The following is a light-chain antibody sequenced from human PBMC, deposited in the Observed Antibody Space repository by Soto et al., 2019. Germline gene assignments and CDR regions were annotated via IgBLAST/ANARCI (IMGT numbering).Light chain of an antibody. V-gene: IGLV2-8*01. Sequence: QSVLTQPPSASGSPGQSVTISCTGTSSDIGGYNYVSWYQQHPGKAPKLIIYEVSKRPSGVPDRFSGSKSGNTASLTVSGLQAEDEADYYGTSYAGSNNLVFAGGTKLTVL. CDR2: EVS. CDR3: TSYAGSNNLV. CDR1: SSDIGGYNY. J-gene: IGLJ3*02.